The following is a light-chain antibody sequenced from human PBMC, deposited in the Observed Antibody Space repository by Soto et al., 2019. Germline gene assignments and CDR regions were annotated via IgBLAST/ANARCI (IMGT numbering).Light chain of an antibody. V-gene: IGKV3-11*01. Sequence: EIVLTQSPATLSLSPGERATLSCRASQNVNRYLAWYQQKPGQAPRLLIYDASNRATDIPARFSGSGSGTDFTLTISSLEPADFAVYFCHQRNNWPLTFGGGTKVEIK. J-gene: IGKJ4*01. CDR2: DAS. CDR1: QNVNRY. CDR3: HQRNNWPLT.